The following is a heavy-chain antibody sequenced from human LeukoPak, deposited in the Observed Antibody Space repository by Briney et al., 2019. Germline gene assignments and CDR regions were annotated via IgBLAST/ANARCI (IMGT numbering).Heavy chain of an antibody. CDR2: IYYSGST. CDR3: ARYSGIYSYFDY. D-gene: IGHD2-21*01. V-gene: IGHV4-59*01. CDR1: GGSISSYY. Sequence: SETLSLTCTVSGGSISSYYWSWIRQPPGKGLEWIGYIYYSGSTNYNPSLKSRVTISVDTSKNQFSLKLSSVTAADTAVYYCARYSGIYSYFDYWGQGSPVTVSS. J-gene: IGHJ4*02.